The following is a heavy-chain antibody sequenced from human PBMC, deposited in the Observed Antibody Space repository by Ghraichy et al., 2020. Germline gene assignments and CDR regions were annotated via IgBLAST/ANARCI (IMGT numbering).Heavy chain of an antibody. CDR3: TRSTVTNKFDY. J-gene: IGHJ4*02. D-gene: IGHD4-17*01. Sequence: SQTLSLTCTVSGGSVSSGSYHWNWIRQPPGKGLEWIGYIYYSGSTNYNPSLKSRVTMSVDTSKNQFSLKVSSVTVADTAVYYCTRSTVTNKFDYWGQGTLVPVSS. V-gene: IGHV4-61*01. CDR2: IYYSGST. CDR1: GGSVSSGSYH.